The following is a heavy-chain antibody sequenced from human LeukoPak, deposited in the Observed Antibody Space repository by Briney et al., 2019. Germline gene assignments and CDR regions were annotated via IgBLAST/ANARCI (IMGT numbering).Heavy chain of an antibody. J-gene: IGHJ4*02. CDR1: GGSFNGYS. Sequence: SETLSPTCAVYGGSFNGYSWSWIRQSPGKGLEWIGEINLGGSTNYNPSLKSRVTISVDTSKNQFSLKLSSVTAADTAVYYCARGGLGIVVVTANFDYWGQGTLVTVSS. D-gene: IGHD2-21*02. CDR3: ARGGLGIVVVTANFDY. CDR2: INLGGST. V-gene: IGHV4-34*01.